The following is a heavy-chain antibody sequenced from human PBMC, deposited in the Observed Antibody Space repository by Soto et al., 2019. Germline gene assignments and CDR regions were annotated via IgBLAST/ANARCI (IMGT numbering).Heavy chain of an antibody. J-gene: IGHJ3*02. CDR1: GFSLSNARMG. D-gene: IGHD6-13*01. Sequence: SGPTVVNHTDTLTLTCTVSGFSLSNARMGVSWIRQPPGKALEWLAHIFSNDEKSYSTSLKSRLTISKDTSKSQVVLTMTNMDPVDTATYYCARIKAGTNAFDIWGQGTMVTVSS. CDR2: IFSNDEK. CDR3: ARIKAGTNAFDI. V-gene: IGHV2-26*01.